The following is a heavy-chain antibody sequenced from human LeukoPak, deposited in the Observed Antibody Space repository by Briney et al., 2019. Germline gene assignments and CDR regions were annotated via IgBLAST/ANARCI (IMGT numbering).Heavy chain of an antibody. CDR1: GYTFTSYG. Sequence: ASVKVSCKASGYTFTSYGISWVRQAPGQGLEWMGWISAYNGNTNYAQKLQGRVTMTTDTSTSTAYMDLRSLRSDDTAVYYCARDNKWELRFRAFDIWGQGTMVTVSS. J-gene: IGHJ3*02. CDR2: ISAYNGNT. CDR3: ARDNKWELRFRAFDI. D-gene: IGHD1-26*01. V-gene: IGHV1-18*01.